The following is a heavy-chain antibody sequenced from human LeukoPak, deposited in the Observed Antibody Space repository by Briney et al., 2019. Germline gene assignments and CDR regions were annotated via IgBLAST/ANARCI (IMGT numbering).Heavy chain of an antibody. CDR1: GAYISSYY. J-gene: IGHJ6*03. Sequence: SETLSLTCTVSGAYISSYYWTWIRQSPGKGLEWIGYIHYSGTTNYNPSLKSRVITSVDTAKNQFSLKMSSVTAADTAVYYCAGLTTRYSFMDVWGKGALVTVSS. CDR2: IHYSGTT. V-gene: IGHV4-59*01. D-gene: IGHD4-11*01. CDR3: AGLTTRYSFMDV.